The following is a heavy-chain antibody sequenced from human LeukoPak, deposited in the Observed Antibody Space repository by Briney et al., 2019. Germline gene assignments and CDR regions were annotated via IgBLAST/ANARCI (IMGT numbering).Heavy chain of an antibody. V-gene: IGHV3-33*01. Sequence: RTGGSLRLSCAPSGFTFSSYGMHWVRQAPGRGLVCVADIWYDGSIKYSADTVKGRFTISRDNSTNTLYLQMSTLRAEATAVYYWARVLGYYGSGSYYYVLVYWGQGTLVTVSS. CDR1: GFTFSSYG. J-gene: IGHJ4*02. CDR2: IWYDGSIK. CDR3: ARVLGYYGSGSYYYVLVY. D-gene: IGHD3-10*01.